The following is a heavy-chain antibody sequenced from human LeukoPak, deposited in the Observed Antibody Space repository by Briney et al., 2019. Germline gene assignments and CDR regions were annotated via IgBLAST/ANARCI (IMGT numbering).Heavy chain of an antibody. CDR2: ILYDGSNK. J-gene: IGHJ3*02. D-gene: IGHD3/OR15-3a*01. V-gene: IGHV3-30*04. Sequence: GGSLRLSCAAFGFTFSRYAMHWVRQAPGKGLEWVAVILYDGSNKYYADSVKGRFTISRDNSKNTLYLQMNSLRAEDTAVYYCAKVGWTKTPHSHDAFDIWGQGTMVTVSS. CDR3: AKVGWTKTPHSHDAFDI. CDR1: GFTFSRYA.